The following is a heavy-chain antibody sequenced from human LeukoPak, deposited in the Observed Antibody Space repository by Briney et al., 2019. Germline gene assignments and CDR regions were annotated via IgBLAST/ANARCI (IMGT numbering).Heavy chain of an antibody. CDR3: ASSNYFDSSTYLFDY. Sequence: SETLSLTCVVSGGSISRGGYSWSWIRQPPGKALEWIGHIYHSGATYYNPSLKSRVTMSVDRSMNEFSLKLTSVTAADTAVYYCASSNYFDSSTYLFDYWGQGTLVTLSS. CDR2: IYHSGAT. J-gene: IGHJ4*02. V-gene: IGHV4-30-2*01. CDR1: GGSISRGGYS. D-gene: IGHD3-22*01.